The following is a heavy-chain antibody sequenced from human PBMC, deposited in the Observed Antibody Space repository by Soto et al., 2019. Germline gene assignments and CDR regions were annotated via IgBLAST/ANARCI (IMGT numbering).Heavy chain of an antibody. Sequence: ASVKVSCKASGYTFTSYGISWVRQAPGQGIEWMGWISAYNGNTNYAQKLQGRVNMTTDTSTSTAYMELRSLRSDDTAVYYCAREYYDSSGYYPNPWGQGTLVTVSS. CDR3: AREYYDSSGYYPNP. J-gene: IGHJ5*02. D-gene: IGHD3-22*01. V-gene: IGHV1-18*01. CDR2: ISAYNGNT. CDR1: GYTFTSYG.